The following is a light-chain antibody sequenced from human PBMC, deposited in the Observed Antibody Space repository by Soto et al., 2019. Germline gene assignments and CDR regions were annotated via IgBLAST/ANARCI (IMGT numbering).Light chain of an antibody. CDR3: QLFISYPWM. CDR1: QNIDRW. CDR2: GAS. V-gene: IGKV1-5*03. Sequence: DIQMTQSPSTLSASVGGRVTITCRASQNIDRWLAWYQQKPGKAPNLLIYGASSLESGVPSRFSGSGSGTDFTLTISSLRPDDFATYYCQLFISYPWMFGQGTKVEIK. J-gene: IGKJ1*01.